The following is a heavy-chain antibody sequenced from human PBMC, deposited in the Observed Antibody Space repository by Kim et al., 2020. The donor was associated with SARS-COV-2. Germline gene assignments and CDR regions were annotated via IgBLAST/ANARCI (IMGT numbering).Heavy chain of an antibody. CDR1: GFTFSSYA. CDR3: ARGRYCSSTSCYTWSGYFDY. V-gene: IGHV3-30-3*01. D-gene: IGHD2-2*02. J-gene: IGHJ4*02. CDR2: ISYDGSNK. Sequence: GGSLRLSCAASGFTFSSYAMHWVRQAPGKGLEWVAVISYDGSNKYYADSVKGRFTISRDNSKNTLYLQMNSLRAEDTAVYYCARGRYCSSTSCYTWSGYFDYWGQGTLVTVSS.